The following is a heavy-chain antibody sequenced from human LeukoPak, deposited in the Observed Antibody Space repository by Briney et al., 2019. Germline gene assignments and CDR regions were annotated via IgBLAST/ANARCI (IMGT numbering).Heavy chain of an antibody. CDR1: GFTFSTYA. D-gene: IGHD1-26*01. V-gene: IGHV3-23*01. J-gene: IGHJ4*02. Sequence: GGSLRLSCAASGFTFSTYALIWVRQAPGKGLEWVSAISVTGGSTFYADSVRGRLTISRDNSKSTLYLQMSSLRAEDTAVYYCARASSGSYRLDYWGQGTLVTVSS. CDR3: ARASSGSYRLDY. CDR2: ISVTGGST.